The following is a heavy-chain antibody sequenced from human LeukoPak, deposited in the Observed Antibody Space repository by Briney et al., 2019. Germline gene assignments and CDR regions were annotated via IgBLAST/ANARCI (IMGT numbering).Heavy chain of an antibody. CDR2: IYSGGST. CDR3: ARDNSAEYGSGSSVLDY. J-gene: IGHJ4*02. Sequence: PSETLSLTCTVSGGSISSSSYYWGWVRQAPGKGLEWVSVIYSGGSTYYADSVKGRFTISRDNSRNTLYLQMNSLRAEDTAVYYCARDNSAEYGSGSSVLDYWGQGTLVTVSS. CDR1: GGSISSSSYY. D-gene: IGHD3-10*01. V-gene: IGHV3-66*01.